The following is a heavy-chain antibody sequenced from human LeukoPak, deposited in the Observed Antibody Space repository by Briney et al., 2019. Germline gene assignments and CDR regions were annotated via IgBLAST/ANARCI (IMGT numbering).Heavy chain of an antibody. D-gene: IGHD4-11*01. V-gene: IGHV3-30*02. J-gene: IGHJ4*02. CDR2: IRYDGSNK. Sequence: GGSLRLSCAASGFTFSSYGMHWVRQAPGKGLEWVAFIRYDGSNKYYADSVKGRFTISRDNSKNTLYLQMNSLRAEDTAVYYCAKNPPVTVTGDYWGQGTLVTVSS. CDR3: AKNPPVTVTGDY. CDR1: GFTFSSYG.